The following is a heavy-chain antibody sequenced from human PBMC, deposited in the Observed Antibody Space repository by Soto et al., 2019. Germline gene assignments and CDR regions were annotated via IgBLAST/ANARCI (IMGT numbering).Heavy chain of an antibody. CDR3: AKDPPTTGTTFDY. D-gene: IGHD1-1*01. Sequence: GGSLSLAWAASGFTFRSYGMHWVRHAPGKGLVWVSRINKSGGSTYYADSVKGRFTISRDNSKNMLFLQINGLRAEDTAVYYCAKDPPTTGTTFDYWGRGTLVTVSS. J-gene: IGHJ4*02. CDR2: INKSGGST. CDR1: GFTFRSYG. V-gene: IGHV3-23*01.